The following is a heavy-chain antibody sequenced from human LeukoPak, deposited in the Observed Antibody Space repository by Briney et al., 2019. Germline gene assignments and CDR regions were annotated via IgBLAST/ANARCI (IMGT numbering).Heavy chain of an antibody. D-gene: IGHD3-9*01. Sequence: GASVKVSCTASAYTFTSYFLHWVRQAPGQGLEWMAMINPSGGSTRYPQKFQGRVTVTRDTSTSTVYMGLSSLRREDTAVYFCARASLYDNFDYWGQGTLVTVSS. CDR3: ARASLYDNFDY. CDR2: INPSGGST. CDR1: AYTFTSYF. J-gene: IGHJ4*02. V-gene: IGHV1-46*01.